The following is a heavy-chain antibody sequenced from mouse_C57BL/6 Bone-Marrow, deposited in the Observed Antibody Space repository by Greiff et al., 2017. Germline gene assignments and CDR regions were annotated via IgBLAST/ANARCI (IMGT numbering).Heavy chain of an antibody. CDR1: GYSITSGYY. J-gene: IGHJ4*01. D-gene: IGHD2-1*01. Sequence: EVHLVESGPGLVKPSQSLSLTCSVTGYSITSGYYWNWIRQFPGNKLEWMGYISYDGSNNYNPSLKNRIPITRDTSKNQFFLKLNSVTTEDTATYYCALYGNYAMDYWGQGTAVTVSS. CDR3: ALYGNYAMDY. CDR2: ISYDGSN. V-gene: IGHV3-6*01.